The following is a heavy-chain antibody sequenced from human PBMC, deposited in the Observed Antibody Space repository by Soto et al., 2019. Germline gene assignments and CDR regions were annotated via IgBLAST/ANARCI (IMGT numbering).Heavy chain of an antibody. D-gene: IGHD4-17*01. CDR2: ISYDGSSK. V-gene: IGHV3-30-3*01. J-gene: IGHJ1*01. Sequence: QVQLVESGGGVVQPGRSLRLSCAASGFTFSNYGMHWVRQAPGKGLEWGALISYDGSSKDYADSVKGRFTISRDNSKSTLYLQMNSLRVEDTAVYYCARGGYGDSHAEYFQHWGQGTLGTVSS. CDR3: ARGGYGDSHAEYFQH. CDR1: GFTFSNYG.